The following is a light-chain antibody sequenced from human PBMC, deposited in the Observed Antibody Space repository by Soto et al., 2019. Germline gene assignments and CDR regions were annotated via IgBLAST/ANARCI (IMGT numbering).Light chain of an antibody. J-gene: IGKJ4*01. Sequence: EIVMTQSPATLFLSPGERATLSCRASQSVSNYLAWYQQKPGQAPRLLIYDASNRATGIPARFSGSGSGTDFTLTISSLEPEDSAVYYCQQRSISVTFGGGTKVEIK. CDR3: QQRSISVT. CDR2: DAS. CDR1: QSVSNY. V-gene: IGKV3-11*01.